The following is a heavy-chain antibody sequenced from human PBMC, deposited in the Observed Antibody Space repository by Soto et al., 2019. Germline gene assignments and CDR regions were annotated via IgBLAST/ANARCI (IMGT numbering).Heavy chain of an antibody. CDR2: IYYSGST. V-gene: IGHV4-31*03. Sequence: SETLSLTCTVSGGSISSGGYYWSWIRQHPGKGLEWIGYIYYSGSTYYNPSLKSRVTISVDTSKIQFSLKLSSVTAADTAVYYCARDNCTNGVCFAIDYWGQGTLVTVSS. J-gene: IGHJ4*02. CDR3: ARDNCTNGVCFAIDY. D-gene: IGHD2-8*01. CDR1: GGSISSGGYY.